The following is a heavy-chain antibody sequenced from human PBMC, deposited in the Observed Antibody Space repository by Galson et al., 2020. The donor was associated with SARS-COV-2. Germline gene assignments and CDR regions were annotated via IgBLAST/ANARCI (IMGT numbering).Heavy chain of an antibody. J-gene: IGHJ5*02. D-gene: IGHD2-15*01. CDR1: GFTFSSYA. CDR3: ARAFRPSVVHCGRTFDP. CDR2: IQYDGSKK. V-gene: IGHV3-30*04. Sequence: GGSLRLSCAASGFTFSSYAMHWVRQAPGKGLEWVEGIQYDGSKKYYADSVKGRFTISRDNSKNTLYQQMHSLGAEDTAVYYCARAFRPSVVHCGRTFDPWVQGLLVPFCS.